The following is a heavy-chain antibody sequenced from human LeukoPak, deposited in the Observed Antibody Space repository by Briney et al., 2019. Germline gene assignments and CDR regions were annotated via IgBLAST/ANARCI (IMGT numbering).Heavy chain of an antibody. CDR3: ARSGSYRFDY. V-gene: IGHV3-48*02. J-gene: IGHJ4*02. Sequence: GGSLRLSCAASGFTFSSYSMNWVRQAPGKGLEWVSHITASGTAMFYADSVKGRFTISRDNAKNSLYLQMNSLRDEDTAVYYCARSGSYRFDYWGQGTLVTVPS. D-gene: IGHD1-26*01. CDR1: GFTFSSYS. CDR2: ITASGTAM.